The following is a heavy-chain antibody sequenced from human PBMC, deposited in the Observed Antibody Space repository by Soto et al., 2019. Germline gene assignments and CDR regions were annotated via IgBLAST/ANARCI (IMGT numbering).Heavy chain of an antibody. CDR3: SSGMAVGTY. J-gene: IGHJ4*02. V-gene: IGHV3-15*07. Sequence: EVQLVESRGGLVTPGGSLRLSCAVTGLTFTDAWMNWMRQAPGKGPEWVGRIKSKAAGGTADYAAAVKDRFTMSRDDSKNMLYLRMNSLKSADTAVYYCSSGMAVGTYWGQGTLVTVSS. D-gene: IGHD1-1*01. CDR2: IKSKAAGGTA. CDR1: GLTFTDAW.